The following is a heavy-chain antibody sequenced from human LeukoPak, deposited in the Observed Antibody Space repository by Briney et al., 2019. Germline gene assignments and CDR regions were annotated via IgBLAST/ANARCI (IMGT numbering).Heavy chain of an antibody. CDR3: ARGGSSSWYIYYYYYYMDV. CDR1: GFTVSSNY. D-gene: IGHD6-13*01. J-gene: IGHJ6*03. Sequence: GGSLRLSCAASGFTVSSNYMSWVRQAPGKGLEWVSVIYSGGSTYYADSVKGRFTISRDNSKNTLYLQMNSLRAEDTAVYCCARGGSSSWYIYYYYYYMDVWGKGTTVTVSS. CDR2: IYSGGST. V-gene: IGHV3-66*01.